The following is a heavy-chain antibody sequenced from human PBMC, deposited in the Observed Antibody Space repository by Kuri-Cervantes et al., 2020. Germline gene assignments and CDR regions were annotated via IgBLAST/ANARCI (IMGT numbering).Heavy chain of an antibody. CDR3: AREVDAFDL. Sequence: GESLKISCAASGFTFRNYGMRWVRQAPGKGLEWVAVFTYEGSDRYYADSVKGRFIISRDNSKNTLDLQMNSLRAEDTAVYYCAREVDAFDLWGQGTMVTVSS. V-gene: IGHV3-30*06. CDR2: FTYEGSDR. CDR1: GFTFRNYG. J-gene: IGHJ3*01.